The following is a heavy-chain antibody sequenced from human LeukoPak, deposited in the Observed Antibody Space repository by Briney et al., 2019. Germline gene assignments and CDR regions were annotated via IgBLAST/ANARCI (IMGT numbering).Heavy chain of an antibody. Sequence: GGSLRLSCAASGFTFSTYGMHWVRQAPGKGLEWVAFVRYDGSKKYYTNSVKGRFTISRDNSKNTLYLQMNSLRAEDTAVYYCARVVPPTDYGSGSYFWDPYYFDYWGQGTLVTVSS. CDR1: GFTFSTYG. CDR3: ARVVPPTDYGSGSYFWDPYYFDY. CDR2: VRYDGSKK. V-gene: IGHV3-30*02. J-gene: IGHJ4*02. D-gene: IGHD3-10*01.